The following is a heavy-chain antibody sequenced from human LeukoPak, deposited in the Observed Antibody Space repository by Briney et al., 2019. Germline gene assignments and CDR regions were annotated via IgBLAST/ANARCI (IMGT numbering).Heavy chain of an antibody. V-gene: IGHV1-18*01. J-gene: IGHJ4*02. CDR2: ISAYNGNT. D-gene: IGHD6-19*01. Sequence: EASVKVSCKASGYTFTSYGISWVRQAPGQGLEWMGWISAYNGNTNYAQKLQGRVTMTTDTSTSTAYMELRSLRSDDTAVYYCARDMIRGSSGPREPFDYWGQGTLVTVSS. CDR3: ARDMIRGSSGPREPFDY. CDR1: GYTFTSYG.